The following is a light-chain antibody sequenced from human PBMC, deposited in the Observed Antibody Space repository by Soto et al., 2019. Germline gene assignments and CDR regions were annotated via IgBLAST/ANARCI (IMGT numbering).Light chain of an antibody. V-gene: IGKV3-15*01. CDR2: GAS. CDR3: QQYNNWPFT. J-gene: IGKJ3*01. Sequence: ELVMTQSPATLSVSPGEIATLSCRASQSVSSNLAWYQQKPGQAPSLLIYGASTRATGIPARFSGSWSGTDFTLTLCSLHSDDFAVYSCQQYNNWPFTFGPGTKVDIK. CDR1: QSVSSN.